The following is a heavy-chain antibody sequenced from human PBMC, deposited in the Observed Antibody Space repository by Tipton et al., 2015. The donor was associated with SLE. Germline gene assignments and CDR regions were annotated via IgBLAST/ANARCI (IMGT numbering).Heavy chain of an antibody. D-gene: IGHD3-16*01. V-gene: IGHV3-30*02. J-gene: IGHJ4*02. CDR1: GFTFSSYA. CDR3: AGGTGAYFDH. CDR2: IRADGSNK. Sequence: SLRLSCATSGFTFSSYALSWVRRAPGKGLEWVAFIRADGSNKDYADSVKGRFTISRDNSKNTLYLQMNRLRVEDTAVYYCAGGTGAYFDHWGQGTLVTVSS.